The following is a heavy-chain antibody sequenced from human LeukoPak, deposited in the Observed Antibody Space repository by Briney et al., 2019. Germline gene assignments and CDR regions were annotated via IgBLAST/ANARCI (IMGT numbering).Heavy chain of an antibody. CDR1: GFTFSNSV. V-gene: IGHV3-30*18. J-gene: IGHJ4*02. CDR2: TSYDESGK. D-gene: IGHD3-22*01. CDR3: AKTDSSDYSYYFDY. Sequence: AGGSLRLSCAGSGFTFSNSVMHWVRQAPGKGLDWVAATSYDESGKFYADSVKGRFTISRDNSKNTLYLQMKSLRAEDTAVYYCAKTDSSDYSYYFDYWGQGTLVTVSS.